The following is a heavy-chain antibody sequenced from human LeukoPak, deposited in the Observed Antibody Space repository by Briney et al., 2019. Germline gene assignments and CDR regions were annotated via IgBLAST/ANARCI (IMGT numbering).Heavy chain of an antibody. D-gene: IGHD6-13*01. CDR2: ISVSSTT. V-gene: IGHV3-23*01. CDR1: GFAFSSNA. CDR3: ARPAAGTLVYFDY. J-gene: IGHJ4*02. Sequence: PGGSLRLSCAAAGFAFSSNALSWVRQAPGEGLDWVSSISVSSTTYYLDSVKGRFTISRDNSKNTLYLQMNGLRAEDTAVYYCARPAAGTLVYFDYWGQGTLVTVSS.